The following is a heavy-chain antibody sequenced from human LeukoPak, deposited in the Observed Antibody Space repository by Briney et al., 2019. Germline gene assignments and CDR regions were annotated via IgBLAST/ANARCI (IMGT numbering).Heavy chain of an antibody. Sequence: SETLSLTCAVYGGSFSGYYWSWLCQPPGKGLEWIGEINHSGSTNYNPSLKSRVTISVDTSKNQFSLKLNSVTAADTAVYYCARGESIAARSVDYWGQGTLVTVSS. CDR1: GGSFSGYY. V-gene: IGHV4-34*01. D-gene: IGHD6-6*01. CDR2: INHSGST. J-gene: IGHJ4*02. CDR3: ARGESIAARSVDY.